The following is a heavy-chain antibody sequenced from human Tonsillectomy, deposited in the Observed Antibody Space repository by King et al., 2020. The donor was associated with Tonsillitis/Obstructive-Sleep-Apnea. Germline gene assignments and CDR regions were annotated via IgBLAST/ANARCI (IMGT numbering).Heavy chain of an antibody. CDR1: GFTFSDYY. D-gene: IGHD6-13*01. Sequence: VQLVESGGGLVKPGGSLRLSCAASGFTFSDYYMSWIRQAPGKGLGWVSYSGSRGSTINYADSLKGRFTISRDNAKNSLYLQMISLRAEDTAVYYCAGGYSSSWSSRYYYYMDVWGKGTTVTVSS. CDR2: SGSRGSTI. V-gene: IGHV3-11*01. J-gene: IGHJ6*03. CDR3: AGGYSSSWSSRYYYYMDV.